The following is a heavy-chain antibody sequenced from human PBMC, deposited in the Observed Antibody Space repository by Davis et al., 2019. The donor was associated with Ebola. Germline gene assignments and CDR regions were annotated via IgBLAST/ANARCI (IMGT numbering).Heavy chain of an antibody. J-gene: IGHJ6*02. D-gene: IGHD2-21*01. CDR2: ISSSSSYI. Sequence: GGSLRLSCAASGFTFSSYSMNWVRQAPGKGLEWVSSISSSSSYIYYADSVKGRFTISRDNAKNSLYLQMNSLRAEDTAVYYCARVIRRHYYYYYGMDVWGQGTTVTVSS. CDR1: GFTFSSYS. CDR3: ARVIRRHYYYYYGMDV. V-gene: IGHV3-21*04.